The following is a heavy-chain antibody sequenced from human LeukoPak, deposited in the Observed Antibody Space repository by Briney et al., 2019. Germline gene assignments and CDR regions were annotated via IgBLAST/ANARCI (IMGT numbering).Heavy chain of an antibody. D-gene: IGHD6-13*01. CDR2: INHSGST. V-gene: IGHV4-34*01. CDR3: ASSTAGRIWFDP. Sequence: SETLSLTCAVYGGSFSGYYWSWIRQPPGKGLEWIGEINHSGSTNYNPSLKSRVTISVDTSKNQFSLKLSSVTAADTAVYYCASSTAGRIWFDPWGQGTLVTVSS. J-gene: IGHJ5*02. CDR1: GGSFSGYY.